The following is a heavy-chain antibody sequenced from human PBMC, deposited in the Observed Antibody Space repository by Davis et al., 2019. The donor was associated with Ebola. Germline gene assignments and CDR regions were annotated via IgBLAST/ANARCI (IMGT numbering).Heavy chain of an antibody. J-gene: IGHJ3*02. D-gene: IGHD2-15*01. CDR1: GFTFSSYA. Sequence: GGSLRLSCAASGFTFSSYAMHWVRQAPGKGLEWVAVMSYDGSNKYYADSVKGRFTISRDNSKNTLYLQMNSLRAEDTAVYYCASSVATPGAFDIWGQGTMVTVSS. CDR2: MSYDGSNK. CDR3: ASSVATPGAFDI. V-gene: IGHV3-30*04.